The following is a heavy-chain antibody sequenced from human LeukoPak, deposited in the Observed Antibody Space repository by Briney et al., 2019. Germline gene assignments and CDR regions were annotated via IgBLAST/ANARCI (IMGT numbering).Heavy chain of an antibody. V-gene: IGHV3-49*04. CDR3: TRVIVATKDY. D-gene: IGHD5-12*01. J-gene: IGHJ4*02. CDR2: IRSKNYGGTT. Sequence: PGRSLRLSCTGSGFTFGGYAMNWVRQAPGKGLEWVGFIRSKNYGGTTEYAASVKGRFTISRDDSKSIAYLQMNSLKTEDTAMYYCTRVIVATKDYWGQGTLVTVSS. CDR1: GFTFGGYA.